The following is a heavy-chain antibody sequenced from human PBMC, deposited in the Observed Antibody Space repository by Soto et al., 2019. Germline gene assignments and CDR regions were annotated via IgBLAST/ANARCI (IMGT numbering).Heavy chain of an antibody. V-gene: IGHV4-61*01. D-gene: IGHD1-1*01. CDR2: MSHSGGT. Sequence: SETLSLTCAVYGGFVSSGTYYWSWIRQPPGKGLEWIGEMSHSGGTHFNPSLKSRVTISVDTSKNQFSLKMSSVTAADTALYYCARVERGTVTTVVDAFDIWGPGTMVTV. J-gene: IGHJ3*02. CDR3: ARVERGTVTTVVDAFDI. CDR1: GGFVSSGTYY.